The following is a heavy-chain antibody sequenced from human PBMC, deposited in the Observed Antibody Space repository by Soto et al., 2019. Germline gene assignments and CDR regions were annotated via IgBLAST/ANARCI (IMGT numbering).Heavy chain of an antibody. D-gene: IGHD6-19*01. J-gene: IGHJ4*02. V-gene: IGHV4-34*01. CDR3: ARDGKAVAENLDS. CDR1: GGSFSGYY. CDR2: INHSGST. Sequence: QVQLEQWGAGLLKPSETLSLTCAVYGGSFSGYYWSWIRQPPGKGLEWIGEINHSGSTNYNPSLKSRVTISVDTSKNQFSVKLNSVTAADTAVYFCARDGKAVAENLDSWGQGTLVTVSS.